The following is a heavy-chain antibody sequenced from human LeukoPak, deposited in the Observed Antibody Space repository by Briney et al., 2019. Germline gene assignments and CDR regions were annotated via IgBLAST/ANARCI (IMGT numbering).Heavy chain of an antibody. V-gene: IGHV4-59*12. CDR2: IYYSGST. J-gene: IGHJ4*02. Sequence: SETLSLTCTVSGGSISSYYWSWIRQPPGKGLEWIGYIYYSGSTNYNPSLKSRVTISVDTSKNQFSLKLSSVTAADTAVYYCARLRFLRRVDYWGQGTLVTVSS. CDR1: GGSISSYY. D-gene: IGHD3-16*01. CDR3: ARLRFLRRVDY.